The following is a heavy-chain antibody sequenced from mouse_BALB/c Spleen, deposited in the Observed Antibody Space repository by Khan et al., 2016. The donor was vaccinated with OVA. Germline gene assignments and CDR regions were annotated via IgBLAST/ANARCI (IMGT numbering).Heavy chain of an antibody. V-gene: IGHV1-4*01. Sequence: QLEVSGAQLATLGASVKMSCKASVYTFTTYWLQWVKQRPGQRLEWIGYINPTSGYTDYNDKFKDRATLSADKSSSTAYMQLNSLTSEDSAVYYCTRDRIDYWGQGTTITVSS. CDR3: TRDRIDY. CDR2: INPTSGYT. CDR1: VYTFTTYW. J-gene: IGHJ2*01.